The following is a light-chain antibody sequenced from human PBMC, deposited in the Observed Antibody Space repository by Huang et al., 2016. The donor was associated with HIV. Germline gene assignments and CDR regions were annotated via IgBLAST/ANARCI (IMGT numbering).Light chain of an antibody. V-gene: IGKV1-33*01. CDR3: QQYDNFPLT. Sequence: DIQMTQSPSSLSASVGDRVTITCQASQDISNYLNWYRQKPGKAPKLLIYDASNLETGVPSRFSGSGSGTDFTFTISSLQPEDIATYYCQQYDNFPLTFGGGTKME. CDR1: QDISNY. J-gene: IGKJ4*01. CDR2: DAS.